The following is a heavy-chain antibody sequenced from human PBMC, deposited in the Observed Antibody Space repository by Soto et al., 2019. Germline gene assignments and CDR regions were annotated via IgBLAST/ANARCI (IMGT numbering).Heavy chain of an antibody. J-gene: IGHJ4*02. CDR3: AKLGYCSSTSCYPG. CDR1: GSTFDDYA. D-gene: IGHD2-2*01. Sequence: GGSLRLSCAASGSTFDDYAMHWVRQAPGKGLEWVSGISWNSGSIGYADSVKGRFTISRDNAKNSLYLQMNSLRAEDTALYYCAKLGYCSSTSCYPGWGQGTLVTVAS. CDR2: ISWNSGSI. V-gene: IGHV3-9*01.